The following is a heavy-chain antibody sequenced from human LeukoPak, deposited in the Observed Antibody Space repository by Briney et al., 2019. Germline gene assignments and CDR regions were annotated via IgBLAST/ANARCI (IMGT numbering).Heavy chain of an antibody. CDR1: GFTFSSYS. CDR2: IRSKAYGGTT. CDR3: SRGFEY. V-gene: IGHV3-49*03. Sequence: PGGSLRLSCAASGFTFSSYSMNWFRQAPGKGLEWVGFIRSKAYGGTTEYAASVKGRFTISRDDSKSIAYVQMNSLKAEDTAVYYCSRGFEYWGQGTLVIVSS. J-gene: IGHJ4*02.